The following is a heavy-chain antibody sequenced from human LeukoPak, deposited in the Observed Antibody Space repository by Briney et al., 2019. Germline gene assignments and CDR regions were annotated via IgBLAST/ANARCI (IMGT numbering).Heavy chain of an antibody. D-gene: IGHD3-10*01. CDR3: AKGISPPLTMVRGVIINYYYYGMDV. Sequence: GGSLRLSCAASGFTFSSAWMSWVRQAPGKGLEWVSAISGSGGSTYYADSVKGRFTISRDNSKNTLYLQMNSLRAEDTAVYYCAKGISPPLTMVRGVIINYYYYGMDVWGQGTTVTVSS. CDR2: ISGSGGST. CDR1: GFTFSSAW. J-gene: IGHJ6*02. V-gene: IGHV3-23*01.